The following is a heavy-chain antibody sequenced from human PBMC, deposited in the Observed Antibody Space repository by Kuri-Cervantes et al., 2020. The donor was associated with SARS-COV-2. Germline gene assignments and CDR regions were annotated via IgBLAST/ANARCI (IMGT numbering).Heavy chain of an antibody. CDR3: ARDPDDILTGPFDY. V-gene: IGHV4-59*01. Sequence: SETLSLTCTVSGASISRYDWSWIRQPPGKGLEWIGYIYYTGSANSNPSLKSRVTISMDTSKSQFSLKVSSVTAADTAVYYCARDPDDILTGPFDYWGQGTLVTVSS. CDR1: GASISRYD. D-gene: IGHD3-9*01. J-gene: IGHJ4*02. CDR2: IYYTGSA.